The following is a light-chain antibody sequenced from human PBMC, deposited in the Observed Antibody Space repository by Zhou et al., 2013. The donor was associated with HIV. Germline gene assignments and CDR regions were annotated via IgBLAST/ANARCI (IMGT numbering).Light chain of an antibody. CDR1: QSVSNNY. CDR2: GAS. J-gene: IGKJ1*01. Sequence: EIVLTQSPGTLSLSPGEGATLSCRASQSVSNNYVAWYQQKAGQAPRLLIFGASNRATAVPDRFSGSGSGTVFTLTISRLDPEDLAVFYCQQYGSSPVTFGLGTKVEIK. CDR3: QQYGSSPVT. V-gene: IGKV3-20*01.